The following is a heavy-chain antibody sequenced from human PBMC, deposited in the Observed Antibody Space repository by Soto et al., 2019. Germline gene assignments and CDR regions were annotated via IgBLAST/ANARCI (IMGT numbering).Heavy chain of an antibody. CDR3: AKGRYEFWSPYYFDS. Sequence: PGGSLRLSCVGTGLNFDYFAMHWVRQAPGKGLEWVSGITWNSRVLAYADSVKGRFTISRDNARNSLYLQMDSLRDEDTALYYCAKGRYEFWSPYYFDSWGQGTLVTVSS. D-gene: IGHD3-3*01. CDR2: ITWNSRVL. CDR1: GLNFDYFA. V-gene: IGHV3-9*01. J-gene: IGHJ4*02.